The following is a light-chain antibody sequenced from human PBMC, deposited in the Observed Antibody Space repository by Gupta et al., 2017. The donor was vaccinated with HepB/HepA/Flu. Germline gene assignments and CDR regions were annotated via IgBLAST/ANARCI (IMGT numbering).Light chain of an antibody. J-gene: IGLJ2*01. CDR2: RND. V-gene: IGLV1-47*01. CDR1: SSNIGSNY. Sequence: QSVLNQPPSASGTPGQRVTISCSGSSSNIGSNYVSWYQQLPGTAPKLLIYRNDQRPSGVPDRFSGSKSGTSASLAISGLRSEDEADYSVAAWDGSLSTVLSGGGTKLTVL. CDR3: AAWDGSLSTVL.